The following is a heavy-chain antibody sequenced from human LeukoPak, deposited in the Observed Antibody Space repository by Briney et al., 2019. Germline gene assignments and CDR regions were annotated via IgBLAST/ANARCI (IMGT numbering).Heavy chain of an antibody. CDR2: IYYSGST. CDR1: GGSISSSSYY. D-gene: IGHD3-10*01. Sequence: SETLSLTCTVSGGSISSSSYYWGWIRQPPGKGLEWIGSIYYSGSTYYNPSLKSRVTISVDTSKNQFSLKLCSVTAADTAVYYCARLRGLLNFDYWGQGTLVTVSS. CDR3: ARLRGLLNFDY. V-gene: IGHV4-39*01. J-gene: IGHJ4*02.